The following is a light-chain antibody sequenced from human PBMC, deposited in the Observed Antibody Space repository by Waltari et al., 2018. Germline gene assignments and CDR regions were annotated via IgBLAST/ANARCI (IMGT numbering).Light chain of an antibody. J-gene: IGLJ2*01. CDR1: RTNIGSHF. V-gene: IGLV1-47*01. CDR3: AVWDDTPRVV. Sequence: QSVLTQPPSASGTPGQRVTISCSGSRTNIGSHFVYWYQQLPGTAPKLLIYRNNQRPSVVPDRFSGSMSGTSASLAISGLRSEDEADYFCAVWDDTPRVVFGGGTKLTVL. CDR2: RNN.